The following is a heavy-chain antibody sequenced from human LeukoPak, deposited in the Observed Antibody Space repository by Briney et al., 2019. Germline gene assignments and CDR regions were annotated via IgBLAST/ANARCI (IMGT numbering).Heavy chain of an antibody. J-gene: IGHJ2*01. CDR2: INHSGST. D-gene: IGHD5-12*01. CDR3: ARGKSGYEFPSYWYFDL. V-gene: IGHV4-34*01. Sequence: SETLSLTCAVYGGSFSGHYWSWIRQPPGKGLEWIGEINHSGSTNYNPSLKSRVTISVDTSKNQFSLKLSSVTAADTAVYYCARGKSGYEFPSYWYFDLWGRGTLVTVSS. CDR1: GGSFSGHY.